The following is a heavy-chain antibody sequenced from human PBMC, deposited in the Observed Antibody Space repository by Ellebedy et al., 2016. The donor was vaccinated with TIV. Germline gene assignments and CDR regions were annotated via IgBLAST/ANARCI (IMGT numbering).Heavy chain of an antibody. CDR1: GFTFSNYA. J-gene: IGHJ4*02. Sequence: PGGSLRLSCAASGFTFSNYAMSWVRQTPGKGLEWVSVVSGSGGRTDYADSVKGRFTISRDNSKNTVSLQMNSLRAEDMAVYYCAKLGVPFFSYGFIDFWGQGSLVTVSS. D-gene: IGHD5-18*01. CDR2: VSGSGGRT. CDR3: AKLGVPFFSYGFIDF. V-gene: IGHV3-23*01.